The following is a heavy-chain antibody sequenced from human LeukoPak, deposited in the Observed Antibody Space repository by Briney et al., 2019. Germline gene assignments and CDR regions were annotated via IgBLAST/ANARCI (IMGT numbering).Heavy chain of an antibody. CDR3: ARGPWYYDFWSGCSPGAFDI. J-gene: IGHJ3*02. CDR1: GYTFTSYD. V-gene: IGHV1-8*01. CDR2: MNPNSGNT. D-gene: IGHD3-3*01. Sequence: ASVKVSCKASGYTFTSYDINWVRQATGQGLEWMGWMNPNSGNTGYAQKFQGRVTMTRNTSISTAYMELSSLRSEDTAVYYCARGPWYYDFWSGCSPGAFDIWGQGTMVTVSS.